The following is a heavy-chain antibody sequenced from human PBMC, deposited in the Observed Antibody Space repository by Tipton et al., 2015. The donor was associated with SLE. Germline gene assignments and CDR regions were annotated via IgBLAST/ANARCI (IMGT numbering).Heavy chain of an antibody. Sequence: TLSLTCTVSGGSLSSYYWSWIRQPAGGGLEWIGRIYTNENTNYNPSLKSRVTISIDTSKNQFSLKVSSVTAADTAVYYCAGETNYYDRSGLNAFDIWGQGTMVTVSS. D-gene: IGHD3-22*01. J-gene: IGHJ3*02. CDR3: AGETNYYDRSGLNAFDI. CDR1: GGSLSSYY. V-gene: IGHV4-4*07. CDR2: IYTNENT.